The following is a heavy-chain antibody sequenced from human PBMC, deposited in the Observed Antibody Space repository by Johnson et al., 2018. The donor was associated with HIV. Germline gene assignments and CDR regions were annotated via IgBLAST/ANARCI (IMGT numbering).Heavy chain of an antibody. CDR2: IYSGGST. CDR3: TTVGGILGTYAFDS. J-gene: IGHJ3*02. CDR1: GFTVSSNY. V-gene: IGHV3-66*01. Sequence: VQLVESGGGLVQPGGSLRLSCAASGFTVSSNYMSWVRQAPGKGLEWVSVIYSGGSTYYADSVKGRFTISRDNSKNTLYLQMNSLRAEDTALYYCTTVGGILGTYAFDSWGQGTMVTVSS. D-gene: IGHD2-8*02.